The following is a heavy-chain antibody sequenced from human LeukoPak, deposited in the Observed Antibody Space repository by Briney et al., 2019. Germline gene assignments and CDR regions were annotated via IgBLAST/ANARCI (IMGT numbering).Heavy chain of an antibody. CDR1: GFTFSSYS. Sequence: KSGGSLRLSCAASGFTFSSYSMNWVRQAPGKGLEWVSSISSSSSYIYYADSVKGRFTISRDNAKNSLYLQMNSLRAEDTAVYYCARDREGTYYDSSGQGAFDIRGQGTMVTVSS. J-gene: IGHJ3*02. V-gene: IGHV3-21*01. D-gene: IGHD3-22*01. CDR2: ISSSSSYI. CDR3: ARDREGTYYDSSGQGAFDI.